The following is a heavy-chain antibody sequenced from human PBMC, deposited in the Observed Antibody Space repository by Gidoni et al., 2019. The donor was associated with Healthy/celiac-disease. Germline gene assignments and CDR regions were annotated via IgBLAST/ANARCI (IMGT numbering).Heavy chain of an antibody. V-gene: IGHV3-23*01. CDR1: GFTFSSYA. J-gene: IGHJ4*02. CDR2: ISGSGGST. CDR3: AKEPRQMATIIRGVLEKNDY. D-gene: IGHD5-12*01. Sequence: EVQLLESGGGLVQPGGSLRLSCAASGFTFSSYAMSWVRQAPGKGLEWVSAISGSGGSTYYADSVKGRFTISRDNSKNTLYLQMNSLRAEDTAVYYCAKEPRQMATIIRGVLEKNDYWGQGTLVTVSS.